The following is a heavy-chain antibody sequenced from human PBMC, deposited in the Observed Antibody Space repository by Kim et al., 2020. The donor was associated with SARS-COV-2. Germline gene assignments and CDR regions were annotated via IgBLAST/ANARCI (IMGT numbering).Heavy chain of an antibody. CDR3: ASPAPRDGYNNRHNFDY. J-gene: IGHJ4*02. V-gene: IGHV4-38-2*02. D-gene: IGHD4-4*01. CDR1: GYSISSGYY. Sequence: SETLSLTCTVSGYSISSGYYWGWIRQPPGKGLEWIGSIYHSGSTYYNPSLKSRVTISVDTSKNQFSLKLSSVTAADTAVYYCASPAPRDGYNNRHNFDYWGQGTLVTVSS. CDR2: IYHSGST.